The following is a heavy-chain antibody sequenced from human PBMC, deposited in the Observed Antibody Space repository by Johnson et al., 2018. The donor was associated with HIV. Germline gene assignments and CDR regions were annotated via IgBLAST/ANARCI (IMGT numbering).Heavy chain of an antibody. Sequence: VQLVESGGDLVNPGGSLRLSCAASGFTFSSYDMHWVRQAPGKGLEWVSGINWNGGSTGYADSVKGRFTISRDNAKNSLYLQMNSLRAEDTALYYCARDLGVVVATNAFDIWGQGTMVTVSS. CDR2: INWNGGST. CDR1: GFTFSSYD. D-gene: IGHD2-15*01. CDR3: ARDLGVVVATNAFDI. V-gene: IGHV3-20*04. J-gene: IGHJ3*02.